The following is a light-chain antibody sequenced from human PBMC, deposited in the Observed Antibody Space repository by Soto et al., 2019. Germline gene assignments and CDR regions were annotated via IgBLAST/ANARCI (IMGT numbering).Light chain of an antibody. CDR3: HQYNNWPWT. CDR1: QRVSNH. CDR2: AAS. J-gene: IGKJ1*01. Sequence: ETVMTQSPVTLSVSPGDTATLSCRASQRVSNHLAWYQQKPGQAPRLLIYAASTRATGIPVRFSGSGSETEFTLTIRSLQSEDIALYYCHQYNNWPWTFGQGTKVEIK. V-gene: IGKV3-15*01.